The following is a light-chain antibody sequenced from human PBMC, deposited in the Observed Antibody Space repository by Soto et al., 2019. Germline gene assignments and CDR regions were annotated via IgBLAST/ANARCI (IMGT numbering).Light chain of an antibody. CDR1: QSVSNR. J-gene: IGKJ1*01. CDR2: RAS. CDR3: QQYSDWPRT. Sequence: EIVMTQSPATLSVSPGERATLSCRASQSVSNRLAWYQQRPGQAPRLLIYRASARATGIPARFSGSGSGTEFTLTLSSMQSEEFAIYYCQQYSDWPRTFGQGTKVEIK. V-gene: IGKV3-15*01.